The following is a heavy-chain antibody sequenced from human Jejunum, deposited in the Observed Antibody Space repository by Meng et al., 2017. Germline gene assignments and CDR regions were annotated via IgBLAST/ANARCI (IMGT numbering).Heavy chain of an antibody. D-gene: IGHD3-16*01. CDR3: VREKRRTYYFDY. CDR1: GASISGADYY. Sequence: QVQLQESGPGLVLPSHTLSLTCTVHGASISGADYYWSWIRQPPGKGLEWIGYIYYSGATYSNPSLKSRATISIDTSKNQFSLRLTSVTAADTAVYYCVREKRRTYYFDYWGQGTLVTVSS. J-gene: IGHJ4*02. V-gene: IGHV4-30-4*01. CDR2: IYYSGAT.